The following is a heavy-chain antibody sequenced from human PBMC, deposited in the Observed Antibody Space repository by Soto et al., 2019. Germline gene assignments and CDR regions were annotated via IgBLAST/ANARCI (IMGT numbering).Heavy chain of an antibody. J-gene: IGHJ4*02. D-gene: IGHD3-22*01. CDR1: GDSISDNYR. CDR3: ARGRYDVRGYTHFDY. CDR2: IHHSGST. V-gene: IGHV4-4*02. Sequence: QVQLQESGPGLVKPSGTLSLTCAVSGDSISDNYRWTWVRQPPGKGLEWIGEIHHSGSTNYNPSLKSRVTISVDKSKNQFSLKLTSVTAADTAVYYCARGRYDVRGYTHFDYWGQGTLVTVSS.